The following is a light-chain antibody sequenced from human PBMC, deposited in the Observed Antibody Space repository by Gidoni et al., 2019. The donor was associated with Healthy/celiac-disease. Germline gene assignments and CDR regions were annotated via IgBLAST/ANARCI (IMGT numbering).Light chain of an antibody. CDR1: KGISSY. V-gene: IGKV1D-8*02. CDR2: AAS. J-gene: IGKJ4*01. Sequence: AIWMTQSPSLLSASTGDRVTISCRMRKGISSYLAWYQQKPGKAPELLIYAASTLQSGVPSRFSGRGSGTDFTLTISCLQSEDFATSYCQQYYSFPLTFGGGTKVEIK. CDR3: QQYYSFPLT.